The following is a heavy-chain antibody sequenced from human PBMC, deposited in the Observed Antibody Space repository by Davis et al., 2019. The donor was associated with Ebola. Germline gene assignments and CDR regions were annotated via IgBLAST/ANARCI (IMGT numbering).Heavy chain of an antibody. V-gene: IGHV3-23*01. J-gene: IGHJ4*02. CDR3: AKHTMTVVIIDNFDY. Sequence: GESLKISCAASGFTFSNYAMSWVRQAPGKGLEWVAAITGSGRNTYYADSVKGRFTISRDTSTDTVYLQMNRLRAEDTAVYYCAKHTMTVVIIDNFDYWGQGTPVTVSS. D-gene: IGHD3-22*01. CDR2: ITGSGRNT. CDR1: GFTFSNYA.